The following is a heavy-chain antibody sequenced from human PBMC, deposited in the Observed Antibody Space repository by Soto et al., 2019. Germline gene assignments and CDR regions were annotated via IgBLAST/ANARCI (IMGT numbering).Heavy chain of an antibody. CDR2: ISSSSSYI. CDR3: ARDSGYCSGGSCYSYFDY. Sequence: GGSLRLSCAASGFTFSSYSMNWVRQAPGKGLEWVSSISSSSSYIYYADSVKGRFTISRDNAKNSLYLQMNSLRAEDTAVYYCARDSGYCSGGSCYSYFDYWGQGTLVTVSS. V-gene: IGHV3-21*01. CDR1: GFTFSSYS. D-gene: IGHD2-15*01. J-gene: IGHJ4*02.